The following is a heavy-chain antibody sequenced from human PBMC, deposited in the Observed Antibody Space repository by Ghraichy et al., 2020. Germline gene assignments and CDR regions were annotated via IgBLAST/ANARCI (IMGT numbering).Heavy chain of an antibody. J-gene: IGHJ4*02. CDR1: GFTFSTYA. V-gene: IGHV3-23*01. Sequence: GSLRLSCAASGFTFSTYAMSWVRQAPGQGLEWVSGISGSGEGTYYADSVKGRFTISRDNSKNTLYLQMNSLEAEETAVYYCAKRDYSDSSGYYPLFDYWGQGTLVAVSS. D-gene: IGHD3-22*01. CDR2: ISGSGEGT. CDR3: AKRDYSDSSGYYPLFDY.